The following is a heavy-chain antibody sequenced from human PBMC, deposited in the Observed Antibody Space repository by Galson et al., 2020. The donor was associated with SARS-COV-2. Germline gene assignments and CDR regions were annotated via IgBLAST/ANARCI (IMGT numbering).Heavy chain of an antibody. CDR1: GFTFSSYG. V-gene: IGHV3-30*02. J-gene: IGHJ6*02. Sequence: GGSLRLSCAASGFTFSSYGMHWVRQAPGKGLEWVAFIRYDGSNKYYADSVKGRFTISRDNSKNTLYLQMNSLRAEDTAVYYCGSELSPYYGMDVWGQGTTVTVSS. CDR2: IRYDGSNK. CDR3: GSELSPYYGMDV. D-gene: IGHD3-16*02.